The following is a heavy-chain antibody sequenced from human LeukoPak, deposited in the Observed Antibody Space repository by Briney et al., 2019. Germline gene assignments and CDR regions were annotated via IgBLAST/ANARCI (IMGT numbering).Heavy chain of an antibody. D-gene: IGHD5-24*01. CDR3: AKGQFFDY. CDR1: GFTFSSYG. CDR2: ISYDGSNK. J-gene: IGHJ4*02. Sequence: GGSLRLSCAASGFTFSSYGMHWVRQAPGKGLEWVAVISYDGSNKYYADSVKGRFTISRDNSKNTLYLQMNSLRAEDTALYYCAKGQFFDYWGQGTLVTVSS. V-gene: IGHV3-30*18.